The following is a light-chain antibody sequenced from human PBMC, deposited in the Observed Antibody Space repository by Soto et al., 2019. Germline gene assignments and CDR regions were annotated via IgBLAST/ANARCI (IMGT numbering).Light chain of an antibody. J-gene: IGLJ7*01. CDR3: CSYGGSRAV. V-gene: IGLV2-23*02. CDR1: SSDVGSHNL. CDR2: EVS. Sequence: QSALTQPASVSGSPGQSITISCTGTSSDVGSHNLVSWYQQHPGQAPKLMIYEVSKRPLGVSARFSASKSGNTASPTISGVQAEDEYDYYCCSYGGSRAVFGGGTQLTVL.